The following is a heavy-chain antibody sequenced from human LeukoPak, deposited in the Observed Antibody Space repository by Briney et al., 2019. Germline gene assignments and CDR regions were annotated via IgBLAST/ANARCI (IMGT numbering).Heavy chain of an antibody. CDR2: IKQDGSEK. V-gene: IGHV3-7*01. Sequence: GGPLRFSCAASGFTFSSYWMSWVRQAPGKGLEWVANIKQDGSEKYYVDSVKGRFTISRDNAKNSLYLQMNSLRAEDTAVYYCARVGTTVTPDDAFDIWGQGTMVTVSS. CDR1: GFTFSSYW. CDR3: ARVGTTVTPDDAFDI. J-gene: IGHJ3*02. D-gene: IGHD4-17*01.